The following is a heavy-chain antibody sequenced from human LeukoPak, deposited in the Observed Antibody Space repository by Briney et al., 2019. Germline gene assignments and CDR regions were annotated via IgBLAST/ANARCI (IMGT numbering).Heavy chain of an antibody. CDR1: GGSFSGYY. J-gene: IGHJ4*02. CDR2: INHSGST. D-gene: IGHD3-3*01. Sequence: SETLSLTCAVYGGSFSGYYWSWLRQPPGKGLEWIGEINHSGSTNYNQSLKSRVTISVDTSKNQFSLKLSSVTAADTAVYYCAGVDFWSGYTTDWGQGTLVTVSS. CDR3: AGVDFWSGYTTD. V-gene: IGHV4-34*01.